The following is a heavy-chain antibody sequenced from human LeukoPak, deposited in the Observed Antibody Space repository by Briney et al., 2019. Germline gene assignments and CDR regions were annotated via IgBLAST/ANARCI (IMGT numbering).Heavy chain of an antibody. CDR2: ISSSNSYI. Sequence: GGSLRLSCAGSGFTFSSYSMNWVRQAPGKGLEWVSSISSSNSYIYYADSVKGRFTISRDNAKNSLYLQMNSLGAEDTAVYYCARDYSDSSGYYYLRYWGQGTLVTVSS. CDR3: ARDYSDSSGYYYLRY. V-gene: IGHV3-21*01. J-gene: IGHJ4*02. CDR1: GFTFSSYS. D-gene: IGHD3-22*01.